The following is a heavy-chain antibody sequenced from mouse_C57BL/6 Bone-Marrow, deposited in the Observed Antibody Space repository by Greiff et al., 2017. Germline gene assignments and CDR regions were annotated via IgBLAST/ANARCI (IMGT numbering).Heavy chain of an antibody. V-gene: IGHV1-81*01. CDR2: IYPRSGNT. D-gene: IGHD1-1*01. J-gene: IGHJ2*01. CDR1: GYTFTSYG. CDR3: ARDRTVVSDY. Sequence: QVQLPQSGAELARPGASVKLSCKASGYTFTSYGISWVKQRTGQGLEWIGEIYPRSGNTDSNEKFKGKATLAADKSSSTAYMEHRSLTSEDSSVYFCARDRTVVSDYWGQGTTLTVSS.